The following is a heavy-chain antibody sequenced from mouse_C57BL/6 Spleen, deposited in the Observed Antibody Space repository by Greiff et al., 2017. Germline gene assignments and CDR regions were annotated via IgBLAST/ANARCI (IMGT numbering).Heavy chain of an antibody. CDR2: ISNGGGST. J-gene: IGHJ4*01. D-gene: IGHD1-1*01. CDR3: ARSSYYCGGAMDY. Sequence: EVKLMESGGGLVQPGGSLKLSCAASGFTFSDYSMYWVRQTPEKRLEWVAYISNGGGSTYYPDTVKGRFTISRDNAKNTRYLQMSRLKSEDTAMYYCARSSYYCGGAMDYWGQGTSVTVSS. CDR1: GFTFSDYS. V-gene: IGHV5-12*01.